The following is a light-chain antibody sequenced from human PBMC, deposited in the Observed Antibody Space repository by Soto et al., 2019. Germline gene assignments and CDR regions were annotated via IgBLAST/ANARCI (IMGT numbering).Light chain of an antibody. Sequence: QSALTQPRSVSGSPGQSVTISCTGTASDVGAYNYVSWYQQHPGKAPKVMIYDVKKRPSGVPDRFSGSKSGNTASLTVSGLQAEDEADYYCSSYAGSNNLYVFGTGTKLTVL. CDR1: ASDVGAYNY. V-gene: IGLV2-11*01. CDR2: DVK. CDR3: SSYAGSNNLYV. J-gene: IGLJ1*01.